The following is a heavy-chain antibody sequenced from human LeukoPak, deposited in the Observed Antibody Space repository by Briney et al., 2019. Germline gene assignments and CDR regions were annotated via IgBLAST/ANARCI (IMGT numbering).Heavy chain of an antibody. CDR1: RFTFSNYA. CDR3: ARDQGFRYGMDV. CDR2: VSYDGNNK. V-gene: IGHV3-30-3*01. J-gene: IGHJ6*02. Sequence: PGGSLRLSCAASRFTFSNYAMHWVRQAPGKGLEWVALVSYDGNNKYYADSVEGRFTISRDNSKNTLLLQMNSLRPEDTAVYYCARDQGFRYGMDVWGQGTTVTVPS.